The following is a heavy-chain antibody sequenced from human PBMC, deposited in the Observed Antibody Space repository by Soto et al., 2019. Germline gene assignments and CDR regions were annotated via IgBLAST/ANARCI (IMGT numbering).Heavy chain of an antibody. CDR3: ARDRGAGPDAFDI. V-gene: IGHV4-31*03. CDR2: IYYSGST. Sequence: PSETLSLTCTVSGCSICSGGYYWSWIRQHPGKGLEWIGYIYYSGSTYYNPSLKSRVTISVDTSKNQFSLKLSSVTAADTAVYYCARDRGAGPDAFDIWGQGTMVTVSS. CDR1: GCSICSGGYY. J-gene: IGHJ3*02. D-gene: IGHD3-10*01.